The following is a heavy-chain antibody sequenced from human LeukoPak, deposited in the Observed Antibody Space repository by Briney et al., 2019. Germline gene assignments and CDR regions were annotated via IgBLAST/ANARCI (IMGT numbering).Heavy chain of an antibody. J-gene: IGHJ3*02. D-gene: IGHD3-10*01. CDR2: IYHSGST. Sequence: PSETLSLTCAVSGGSISSGGYSWSWIRQPPGKGLEWIGYIYHSGSTYYNPSLKSRVTISVDRSKNQFSLKLSSVTAADTAVYYCASTWELTYAFDIWGQGTMVTVSS. V-gene: IGHV4-30-2*01. CDR3: ASTWELTYAFDI. CDR1: GGSISSGGYS.